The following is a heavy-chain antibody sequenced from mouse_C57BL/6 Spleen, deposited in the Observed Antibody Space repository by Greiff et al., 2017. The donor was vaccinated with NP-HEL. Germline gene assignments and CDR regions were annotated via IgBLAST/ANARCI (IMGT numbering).Heavy chain of an antibody. CDR2: IYPGDGDT. CDR1: GYAFSSSW. Sequence: QVQLKESGPELVKPGASVKISCKASGYAFSSSWMNWVKQRPGKGLEWIGRIYPGDGDTNYNGKFKGKATLTADKSSSTAYMQLSSLTSEDSAVYFCARFGSSRYYFDYWGQGTTLTVSS. D-gene: IGHD1-1*01. J-gene: IGHJ2*01. V-gene: IGHV1-82*01. CDR3: ARFGSSRYYFDY.